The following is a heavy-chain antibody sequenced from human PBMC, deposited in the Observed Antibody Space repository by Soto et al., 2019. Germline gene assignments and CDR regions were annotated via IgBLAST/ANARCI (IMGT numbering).Heavy chain of an antibody. J-gene: IGHJ6*02. CDR2: IDPSDSYT. Sequence: PGESLKISCKGSGYSFTSYWISWVRQMPGKGLEWMGRIDPSDSYTNYSPSFQGHVTISADKSISTAYLQWSSLKASDTAMYYCAITQYYDSSRGYYYGMDVWGQGTTVTVSS. CDR3: AITQYYDSSRGYYYGMDV. D-gene: IGHD3-22*01. V-gene: IGHV5-10-1*01. CDR1: GYSFTSYW.